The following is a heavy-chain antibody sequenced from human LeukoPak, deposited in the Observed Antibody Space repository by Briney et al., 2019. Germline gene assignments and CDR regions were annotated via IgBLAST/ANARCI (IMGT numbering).Heavy chain of an antibody. V-gene: IGHV4-39*01. Sequence: PSETLSLTCTVSGGSVSNSNYCWGWIRQPPGKQLEWIGSIDYSGSPPYNPSLKSRVTISVDTSKNQFSLKLSSVTPADTAVYYCARPLDCNYGGTAFDIWGQGTMVTVSS. CDR1: GGSVSNSNYC. J-gene: IGHJ3*02. CDR2: IDYSGSP. CDR3: ARPLDCNYGGTAFDI. D-gene: IGHD4-23*01.